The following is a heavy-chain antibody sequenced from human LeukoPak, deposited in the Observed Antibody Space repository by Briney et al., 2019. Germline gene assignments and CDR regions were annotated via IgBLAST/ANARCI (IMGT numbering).Heavy chain of an antibody. V-gene: IGHV3-7*01. Sequence: GGSLRLSCAGSGFSFRSFWMSWVRQAPGKGLEWVANIDEDGNEKNYVDFVKGRFTISRDNAKNSLYLQMNSLRAEDTAVYYCARRLGTANWGQGPLVTVSS. D-gene: IGHD6-25*01. J-gene: IGHJ4*02. CDR1: GFSFRSFW. CDR2: IDEDGNEK. CDR3: ARRLGTAN.